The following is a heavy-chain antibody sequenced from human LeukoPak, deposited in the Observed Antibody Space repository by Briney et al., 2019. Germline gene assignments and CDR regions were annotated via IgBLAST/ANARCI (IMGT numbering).Heavy chain of an antibody. D-gene: IGHD3-10*01. CDR2: FDPEDGET. J-gene: IGHJ4*02. V-gene: IGHV1-24*01. Sequence: GASVKVSCKVSGYTLTKLSIYWVRQAPGEGREWMGGFDPEDGETIYAQKFQGRVTMTEDTSTDTAYMDLSSLRSEDTAVYYCARDGGVLLWFGEPRGADYWGQGTLVTVSS. CDR1: GYTLTKLS. CDR3: ARDGGVLLWFGEPRGADY.